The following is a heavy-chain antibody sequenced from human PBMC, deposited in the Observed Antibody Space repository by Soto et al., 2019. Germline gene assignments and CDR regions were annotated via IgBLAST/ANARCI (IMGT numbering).Heavy chain of an antibody. Sequence: GGSLRLSCVASALTFSNFGMSWVRQAPGKGLEWVSAISSGYSTFYAESVKGRFTISRDNSKNTLYLQMNSLRAEDTAVYYCAKENSGYEKWGQGTLVTVSS. D-gene: IGHD5-12*01. CDR3: AKENSGYEK. J-gene: IGHJ4*02. CDR1: ALTFSNFG. V-gene: IGHV3-23*01. CDR2: ISSGYST.